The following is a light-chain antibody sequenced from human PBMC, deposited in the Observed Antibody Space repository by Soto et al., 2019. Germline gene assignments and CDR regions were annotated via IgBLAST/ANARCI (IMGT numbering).Light chain of an antibody. V-gene: IGKV3-20*01. Sequence: EIVLTQSPGTLSLSPGERATLSCRASQSVSSRSLAWYQQRPGQAPRVVIYGASTRATGIPERFSGSGSGTDFTLTISRLEPEDFAVYYCQQYGRSPFTFGPGTKVDIK. CDR2: GAS. CDR3: QQYGRSPFT. J-gene: IGKJ3*01. CDR1: QSVSSRS.